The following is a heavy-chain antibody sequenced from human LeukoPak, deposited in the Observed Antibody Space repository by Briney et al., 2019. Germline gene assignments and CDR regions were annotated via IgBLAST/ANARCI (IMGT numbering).Heavy chain of an antibody. CDR2: ISYDGSNK. Sequence: PGRSLGLSCAASGFTFSSYAMHWVRQAPGKGLERVAVISYDGSNKYYADSVKGRFTISRDNSKNTLYLQMNSLRAEDTAVYYCARAKTGKRIAAAGSYGMDVWGQGTTVTVSS. D-gene: IGHD6-13*01. CDR3: ARAKTGKRIAAAGSYGMDV. J-gene: IGHJ6*02. V-gene: IGHV3-30*04. CDR1: GFTFSSYA.